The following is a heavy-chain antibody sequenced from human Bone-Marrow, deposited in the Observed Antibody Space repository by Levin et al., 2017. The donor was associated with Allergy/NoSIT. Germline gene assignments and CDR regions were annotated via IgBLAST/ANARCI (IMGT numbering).Heavy chain of an antibody. CDR2: IYSGGST. CDR1: GFTVSSNY. Sequence: GESLKISCAASGFTVSSNYMSWVRQAPGKGLEWVSVIYSGGSTYYADSVKGRFTISRDNSKNTLYLQMNSLRAEDTAVYYCAVNFDWLPVLLYWGQGTLVTVSS. J-gene: IGHJ4*02. D-gene: IGHD3-9*01. V-gene: IGHV3-53*01. CDR3: AVNFDWLPVLLY.